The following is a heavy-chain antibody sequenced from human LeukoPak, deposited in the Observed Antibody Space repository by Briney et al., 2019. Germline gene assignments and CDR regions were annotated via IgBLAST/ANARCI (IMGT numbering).Heavy chain of an antibody. CDR1: GDSVSNGNYY. J-gene: IGHJ3*02. CDR2: IYYTGST. CDR3: ARDFRGSVDAFDI. V-gene: IGHV4-61*01. Sequence: IPSETLSLTCTVSGDSVSNGNYYWSWLRQPPGKALEWIGYIYYTGSTYYNPSLEGRVTISVDTSRNQFSVKLSSVTAADTAVYYCARDFRGSVDAFDIWGQGTMVAVSS.